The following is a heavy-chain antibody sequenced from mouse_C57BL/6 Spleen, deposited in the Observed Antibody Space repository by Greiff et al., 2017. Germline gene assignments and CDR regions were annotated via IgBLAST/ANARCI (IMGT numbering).Heavy chain of an antibody. Sequence: VHLVESGPELVKPGASVKISCKASGYAFSSSWMNWVKQRPGKGLEWIGRIYPGDGDTNYNGKFKGKATLTADKSSSTAYMQLSSLTSEDSAVYFCARSDYYGSSSYYFDYWGQGTTLTVSS. CDR2: IYPGDGDT. J-gene: IGHJ2*01. CDR1: GYAFSSSW. V-gene: IGHV1-82*01. CDR3: ARSDYYGSSSYYFDY. D-gene: IGHD1-1*01.